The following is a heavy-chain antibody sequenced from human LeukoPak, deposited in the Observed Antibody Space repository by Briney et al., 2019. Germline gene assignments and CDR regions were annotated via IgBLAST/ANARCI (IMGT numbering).Heavy chain of an antibody. CDR3: ARDRAAAGTDLDY. CDR2: ISSSSSYI. D-gene: IGHD6-13*01. Sequence: GGSPRLSCAASGFTFSSYSMNWVRQAPGKGLEWVSSISSSSSYIYYADSVKGRFTISRDNAKNSLYLQMNSLRAEDTAVYYCARDRAAAGTDLDYWGQGTLVTVSS. CDR1: GFTFSSYS. V-gene: IGHV3-21*01. J-gene: IGHJ4*02.